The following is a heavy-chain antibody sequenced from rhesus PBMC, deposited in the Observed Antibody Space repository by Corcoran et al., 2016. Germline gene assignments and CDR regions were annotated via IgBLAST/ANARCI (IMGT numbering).Heavy chain of an antibody. CDR1: GGSISGYW. CDR2: IDSSVGT. V-gene: IGHV4-160*01. CDR3: ARPRGYSYGYFSYFDY. D-gene: IGHD5-36*01. Sequence: QLQLQESGPGLVKPSETLSLTCAVPGGSISGYWWSWIRQPPGKGLEWIGRIDSSVGTDSNPTLSSRVTISRTTSKNQFSLKLSSVTAADTAVYYCARPRGYSYGYFSYFDYWGQGVLVTVSS. J-gene: IGHJ4*01.